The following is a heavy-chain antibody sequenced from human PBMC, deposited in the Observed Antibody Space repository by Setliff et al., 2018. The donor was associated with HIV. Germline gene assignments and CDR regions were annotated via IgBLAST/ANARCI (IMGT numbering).Heavy chain of an antibody. V-gene: IGHV1-69*05. D-gene: IGHD3-3*01. CDR2: SIPLFGTV. J-gene: IGHJ4*02. CDR1: GDTFSNSA. Sequence: GASVKVSCKASGDTFSNSALTWVRQAPGQGLEWMGGSIPLFGTVKYAQKFQGRVTITTDELMTTAYMELSSLRSEDTAVYYCARLRPTAFFDYWGQGTLVTVSS. CDR3: ARLRPTAFFDY.